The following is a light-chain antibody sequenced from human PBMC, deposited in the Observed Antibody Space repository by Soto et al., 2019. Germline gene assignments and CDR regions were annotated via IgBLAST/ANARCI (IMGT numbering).Light chain of an antibody. Sequence: QSVLTQPASVSGSPGQSITISCTGTSSDVGKYNLVSWYQHHPGKAPKVIIYEGSKRPSGVSSRFSGSKSGNTASLTISGLQAEDEADYYCSSYIPRITDWAFGGGTKLTVL. J-gene: IGLJ3*02. CDR1: SSDVGKYNL. CDR3: SSYIPRITDWA. V-gene: IGLV2-14*02. CDR2: EGS.